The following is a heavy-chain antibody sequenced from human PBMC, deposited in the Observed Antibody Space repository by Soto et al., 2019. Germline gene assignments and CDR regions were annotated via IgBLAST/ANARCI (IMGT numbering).Heavy chain of an antibody. CDR1: GGSIRPYY. CDR3: ARGYSGYDWEREKAEYLLDY. D-gene: IGHD5-12*01. J-gene: IGHJ4*02. Sequence: SETLSLTCTVSGGSIRPYYWNWIRQPPGKGLQWIGYIYYSGSTNYDPSLKSRVTISVDTSKNQFSLELSSVTPADTAVYYCARGYSGYDWEREKAEYLLDYWGQGALVTVS. CDR2: IYYSGST. V-gene: IGHV4-59*01.